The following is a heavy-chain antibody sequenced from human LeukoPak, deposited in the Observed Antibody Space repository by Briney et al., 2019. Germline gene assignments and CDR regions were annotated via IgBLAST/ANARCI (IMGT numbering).Heavy chain of an antibody. V-gene: IGHV1-2*02. CDR2: INPNDGAT. CDR1: GSTFTDYY. D-gene: IGHD5-24*01. CDR3: ARRTTEMVNDY. Sequence: ASVKVSCKASGSTFTDYYVHWMRQAPGQRLEWMGWINPNDGATDHAQKFQGRVTMTRDTSISTLYMELNSLRSDDTAVYYCARRTTEMVNDYWGQGTLVSVSS. J-gene: IGHJ4*02.